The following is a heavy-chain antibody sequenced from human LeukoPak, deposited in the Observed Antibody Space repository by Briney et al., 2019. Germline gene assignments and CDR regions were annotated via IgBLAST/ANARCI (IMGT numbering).Heavy chain of an antibody. CDR3: AREEREYSSSWFADY. J-gene: IGHJ4*02. V-gene: IGHV3-20*04. CDR2: INWNGGSE. Sequence: PGGSLSLSCAASGFTFDDYGMSWVRHAPGKGLEWVGGINWNGGSERYADSVKGQSTISRDKAKNSLYLQMNSLRAENTALYYCAREEREYSSSWFADYWGQGTLVTVSS. CDR1: GFTFDDYG. D-gene: IGHD6-6*01.